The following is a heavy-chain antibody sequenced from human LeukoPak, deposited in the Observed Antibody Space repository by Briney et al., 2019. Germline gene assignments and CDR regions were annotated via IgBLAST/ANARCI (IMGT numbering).Heavy chain of an antibody. CDR3: AKAGLGYSSSWDYYYYMDV. CDR2: INPNSGGT. D-gene: IGHD6-13*01. CDR1: GYTFTGYY. V-gene: IGHV1-2*02. Sequence: GASVKVSCKASGYTFTGYYMHWVRQAPGQGLEWMGWINPNSGGTNYAQKFQGRVTMTRDTSISTAYMELSRLRSDDTATYYCAKAGLGYSSSWDYYYYMDVWGKGTTVTVSS. J-gene: IGHJ6*03.